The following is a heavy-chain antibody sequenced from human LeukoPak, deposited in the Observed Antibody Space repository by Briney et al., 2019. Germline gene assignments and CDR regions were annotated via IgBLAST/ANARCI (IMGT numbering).Heavy chain of an antibody. V-gene: IGHV3-74*03. D-gene: IGHD2-8*01. J-gene: IGHJ4*02. CDR1: GFTFRSYW. CDR2: IKPDGVT. CDR3: ARSRICTSGGNYSDR. Sequence: GGSLRLFCAASGFTFRSYWMHWVRRAPGKGLVWVSGIKPDGVTTYEDSVKGRVTISRDNAKKTLFLQMVCLRAENTAIYYCARSRICTSGGNYSDRWGQGIPLTVSS.